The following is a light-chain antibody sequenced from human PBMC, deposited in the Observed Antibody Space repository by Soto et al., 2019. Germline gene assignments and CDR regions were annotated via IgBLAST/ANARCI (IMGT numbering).Light chain of an antibody. CDR3: QQYNNGPPCT. V-gene: IGKV3-15*01. Sequence: EIVMTQSPATLSVSPGERATLSCRASQSVSSNLAWYQQKPGQTPRLLIYGASTRATGIPARFSGSGSGTVFTLTISSLQSEDFAVYYGQQYNNGPPCTVGQATKVEIK. CDR1: QSVSSN. J-gene: IGKJ1*01. CDR2: GAS.